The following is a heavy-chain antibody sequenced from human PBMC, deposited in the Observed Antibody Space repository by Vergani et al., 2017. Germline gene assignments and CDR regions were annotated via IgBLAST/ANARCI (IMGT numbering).Heavy chain of an antibody. J-gene: IGHJ4*02. V-gene: IGHV3-23*01. D-gene: IGHD5-18*01. Sequence: EVQLLESGGGLVQPGGSLRLSCAASGFTFSSYAMSWVRQAPGKGLEWVSAISGSGGSTYYADSVKGRFTISRDNSKNTLYLQMNSLRAEDTAVYYCARGQTWILGWDSEYYFDYWGQGTLVTVSS. CDR1: GFTFSSYA. CDR3: ARGQTWILGWDSEYYFDY. CDR2: ISGSGGST.